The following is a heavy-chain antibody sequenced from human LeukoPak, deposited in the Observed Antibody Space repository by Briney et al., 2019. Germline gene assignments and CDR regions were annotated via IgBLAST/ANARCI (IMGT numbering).Heavy chain of an antibody. CDR2: IYYSGST. D-gene: IGHD3-10*01. J-gene: IGHJ4*02. CDR1: GGSISDINYY. V-gene: IGHV4-39*01. Sequence: SETLSLTCTVSGGSISDINYYWGWIRQPPGKGLEWIASIYYSGSTYYNPSVKSRVTISVDTSKKQFSLKLSSVTAADTAVYYCARIDFYGSGNYYFDYWGQGTLVTVSS. CDR3: ARIDFYGSGNYYFDY.